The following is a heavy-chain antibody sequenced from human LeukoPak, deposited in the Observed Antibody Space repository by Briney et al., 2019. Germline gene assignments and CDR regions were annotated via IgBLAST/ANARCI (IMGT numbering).Heavy chain of an antibody. V-gene: IGHV3-23*01. CDR3: AKDYSSDPFYFAY. CDR2: ISSSGGST. CDR1: GFTFSSYA. J-gene: IGHJ4*02. D-gene: IGHD5-18*01. Sequence: GESLRLSCAASGFTFSSYAMSWLRQAPGKGLEWVSAISSSGGSTYYADSVKGRITISRDNSKNTLYLQMNSLRAEDTAVYYCAKDYSSDPFYFAYWGQGTLVTVSS.